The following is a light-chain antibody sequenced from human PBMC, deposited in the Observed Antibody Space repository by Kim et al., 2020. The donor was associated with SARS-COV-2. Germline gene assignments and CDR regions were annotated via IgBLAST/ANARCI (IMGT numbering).Light chain of an antibody. J-gene: IGLJ2*01. CDR2: RNN. CDR1: NSNIGSHY. CDR3: VANDDILSGIL. V-gene: IGLV1-47*01. Sequence: ELTQPPSASGTPGQTVTISCSGSNSNIGSHYVYWYQHFPGTAPKLLIYRNNQRPSGVPDRFSGSKSGTSASLAISGLRSADEADYYCVANDDILSGILFGGGTKLTVL.